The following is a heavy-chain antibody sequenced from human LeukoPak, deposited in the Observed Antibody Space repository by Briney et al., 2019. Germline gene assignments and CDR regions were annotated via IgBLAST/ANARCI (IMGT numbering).Heavy chain of an antibody. CDR1: GGSISSGGYY. D-gene: IGHD3-10*01. Sequence: SETLSLTCTVSGGSISSGGYYWSWIRQHPGKGLEWIGYIYYSGSTYYNPSLKSRVTISVDTSKNQFSLKLSSVTAADTAVYYCARAMVRGVISHYYGMDVWGKGTTVTVSS. CDR2: IYYSGST. V-gene: IGHV4-31*03. CDR3: ARAMVRGVISHYYGMDV. J-gene: IGHJ6*04.